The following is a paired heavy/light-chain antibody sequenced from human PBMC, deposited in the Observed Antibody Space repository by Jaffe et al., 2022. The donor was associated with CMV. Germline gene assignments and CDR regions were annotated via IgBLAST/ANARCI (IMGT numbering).Light chain of an antibody. V-gene: IGLV2-23*02. CDR1: SSDVGSYNL. CDR2: EVN. CDR3: CSYAGTRV. J-gene: IGLJ3*02. Sequence: QSALTQPASVSGSPGQSITISCTGTSSDVGSYNLVSWYRQHPGKAPTLMIYEVNKRPSGVSNRFSGSKSGNTASLTISGLQAEDEADYYCCSYAGTRVFGGGTKLTVL.
Heavy chain of an antibody. J-gene: IGHJ4*02. D-gene: IGHD5-12*01. CDR1: ADSIASYY. V-gene: IGHV4-59*01. CDR3: AREQMATNYFDY. Sequence: QVELQESGPGLVKPSETLSLTCTVSADSIASYYWNWIRQPPGKGLEWIGCIYYSGTTRYNPSLESRVTISVDTSRKQFSLKLTSVTAADTAVYYCAREQMATNYFDYWGQGALVTVSS. CDR2: IYYSGTT.